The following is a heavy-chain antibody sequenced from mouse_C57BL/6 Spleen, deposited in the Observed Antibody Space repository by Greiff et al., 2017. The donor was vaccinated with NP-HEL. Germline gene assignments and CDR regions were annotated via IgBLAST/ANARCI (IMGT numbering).Heavy chain of an antibody. J-gene: IGHJ1*03. CDR2: IYPGSGST. CDR3: ARRERISYWYFDV. V-gene: IGHV1-55*01. Sequence: QVQLKESGAELVKPGASVKMSCKASGYTFTSYWITWVKQRPGQGLEWIGDIYPGSGSTNYNEKFTSKATLTVDTSSSTAYMQLSSLTSEDSAVYYCARRERISYWYFDVWGTGTTVTVSS. CDR1: GYTFTSYW.